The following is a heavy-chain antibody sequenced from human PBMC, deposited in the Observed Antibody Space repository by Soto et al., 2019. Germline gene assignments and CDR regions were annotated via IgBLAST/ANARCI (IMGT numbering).Heavy chain of an antibody. D-gene: IGHD6-13*01. CDR1: AFSCSNYE. CDR2: IKSSGITI. V-gene: IGHV3-48*03. CDR3: ARLKDVPAGGTHFDYYDLDV. Sequence: GSLRRSCAASAFSCSNYELNSPRPAPGKGLEWVSYIKSSGITIYYADSVMGRFTISRDNSKNSLYLQMNSLRAEDTALYYCARLKDVPAGGTHFDYYDLDVCGQGTTVRISS. J-gene: IGHJ6*02.